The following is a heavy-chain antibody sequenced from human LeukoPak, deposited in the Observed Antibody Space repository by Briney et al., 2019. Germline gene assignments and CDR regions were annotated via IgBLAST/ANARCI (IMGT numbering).Heavy chain of an antibody. D-gene: IGHD4-11*01. CDR1: GGAMSGYY. Sequence: SETLSLTCTVSGGAMSGYYWTWIRQSPGRRLEWIAYIHYSGSTNYNPSLKSRVTISVDMSKSQFSLRLNSVTAADTAVYYCARLRGNYFPDYWGQGTLVTVSS. J-gene: IGHJ4*02. CDR3: ARLRGNYFPDY. CDR2: IHYSGST. V-gene: IGHV4-59*01.